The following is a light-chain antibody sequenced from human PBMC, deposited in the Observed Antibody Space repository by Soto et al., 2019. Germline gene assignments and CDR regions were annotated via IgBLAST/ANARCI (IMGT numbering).Light chain of an antibody. Sequence: SYELTQPPSVSVSPGQTASITCSGDKLGDKYACWYQQKPGQSPVLVIYQDSKRPSGIPERFSGSNSGNTATLTISGTQAMDEADYYCCSYAGNYTLLFGGGTQLTVL. CDR2: QDS. V-gene: IGLV3-1*01. J-gene: IGLJ2*01. CDR1: KLGDKY. CDR3: CSYAGNYTLL.